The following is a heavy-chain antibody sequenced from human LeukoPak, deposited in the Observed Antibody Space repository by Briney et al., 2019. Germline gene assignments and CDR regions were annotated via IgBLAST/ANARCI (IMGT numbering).Heavy chain of an antibody. CDR1: GFTVSSTY. V-gene: IGHV3-53*01. CDR3: ASRHCSGGDCYFAGADPFDH. CDR2: IYKDGKI. J-gene: IGHJ4*02. D-gene: IGHD2-21*01. Sequence: GGSLRLSCAASGFTVSSTYMSWVRQAPGKGLEWVSVIYKDGKIYYIDSVKGRFTISRDTSKNTLYIQMNSLRVEDTAVYYCASRHCSGGDCYFAGADPFDHWGQGTLVTVSS.